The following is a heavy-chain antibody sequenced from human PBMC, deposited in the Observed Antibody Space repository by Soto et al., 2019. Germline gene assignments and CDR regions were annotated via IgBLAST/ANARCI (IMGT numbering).Heavy chain of an antibody. CDR1: GYTFTSYG. CDR2: ISAYNGNT. D-gene: IGHD5-12*01. J-gene: IGHJ5*02. Sequence: QVQLVQSGAEVKKPGASVKVSCKASGYTFTSYGISWVRQAPGQGLEWMGWISAYNGNTNYAQKLQGRVTMTTDTXTXTXXMELRSLRSDDTAVYYWARDRSRDGYNRVGEWFDPWGQGTLVTVSS. CDR3: ARDRSRDGYNRVGEWFDP. V-gene: IGHV1-18*01.